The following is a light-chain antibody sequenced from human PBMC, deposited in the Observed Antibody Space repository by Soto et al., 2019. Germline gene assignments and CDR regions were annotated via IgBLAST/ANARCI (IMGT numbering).Light chain of an antibody. CDR1: TGAVTSGYY. J-gene: IGLJ3*02. Sequence: QAVVTQEPSLTVSPGGTVTITCASSTGAVTSGYYPNWFQQKPGQALRELIYSTTNKYSWTPARFSGSLLGGKAALTLAGVQAEDEAEYYCLLSHGGAGVFGGGTQLTVL. CDR3: LLSHGGAGV. V-gene: IGLV7-43*01. CDR2: STT.